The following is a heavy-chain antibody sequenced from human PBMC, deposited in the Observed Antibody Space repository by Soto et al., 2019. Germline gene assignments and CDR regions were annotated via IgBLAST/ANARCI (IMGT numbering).Heavy chain of an antibody. CDR3: ARAPGSGPPRRFDP. V-gene: IGHV4-31*03. D-gene: IGHD3-10*01. CDR2: IYYSGST. CDR1: GGSISSGGYY. Sequence: TSETLSLTCTVSGGSISSGGYYWSWIRQHPGKGLEWIGYIYYSGSTYYNPSLKSRVTISVDTSKNQFSLKLSSVTAADTAVYYCARAPGSGPPRRFDPWGQGTLVTVSS. J-gene: IGHJ5*02.